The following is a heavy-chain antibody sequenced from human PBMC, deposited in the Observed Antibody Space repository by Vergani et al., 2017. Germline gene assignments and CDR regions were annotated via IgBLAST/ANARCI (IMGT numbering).Heavy chain of an antibody. CDR1: GGTFSSYA. D-gene: IGHD3-22*01. V-gene: IGHV1-69*18. CDR2: IIPIFGTA. CDR3: ASSQPHYYDSSGYPGSLDY. J-gene: IGHJ4*02. Sequence: QVQLVQSGAEVKKPGSSVKVSCKASGGTFSSYAISWVRQAPGQGLEWMGRIIPIFGTANYAQKFQGRVTITADESTSTAYMELSSLRSEETAVYYCASSQPHYYDSSGYPGSLDYWGQGTLVTVSS.